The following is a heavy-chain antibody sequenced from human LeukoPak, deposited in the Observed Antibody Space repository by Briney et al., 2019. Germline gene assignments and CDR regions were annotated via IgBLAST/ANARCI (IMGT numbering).Heavy chain of an antibody. J-gene: IGHJ6*04. CDR1: GGSISSGGYS. CDR2: IYHSGCT. CDR3: ARSTRYFDWLLFDGEGQNGMDV. Sequence: SQTLSLTCAVSGGSISSGGYSWTWIRQPPGKGLEWIGYIYHSGCTYYNPSLKSRVTISVDRSKNQFSLKLSSVTAADTAVYYCARSTRYFDWLLFDGEGQNGMDVWGKGTTVTVSS. V-gene: IGHV4-30-2*02. D-gene: IGHD3-9*01.